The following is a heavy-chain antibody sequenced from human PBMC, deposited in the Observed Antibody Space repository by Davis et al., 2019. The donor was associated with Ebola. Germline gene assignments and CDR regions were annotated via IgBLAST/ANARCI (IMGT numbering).Heavy chain of an antibody. Sequence: MPSETLSPTCTVTGGSISSYYWSWIRQPPGKGLEWIGYIYSTGGTEYNPSLKTRVMMSVDTSKNQFSLKLRSVTAADTAVYYCARTDRVCSGGTCYSGNDFDYWGQGTLVTVSS. CDR3: ARTDRVCSGGTCYSGNDFDY. J-gene: IGHJ4*02. CDR2: IYSTGGT. CDR1: GGSISSYY. D-gene: IGHD2-15*01. V-gene: IGHV4-59*01.